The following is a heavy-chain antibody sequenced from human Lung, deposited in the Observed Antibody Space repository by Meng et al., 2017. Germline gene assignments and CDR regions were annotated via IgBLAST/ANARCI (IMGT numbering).Heavy chain of an antibody. CDR3: ARGISDSSGYHWNLDF. CDR2: INPDSGDT. D-gene: IGHD3-22*01. J-gene: IGHJ4*02. CDR1: GSTFTGFC. Sequence: ALSGGEVMKPGGAVKSSFKALGSTFTGFCVRWGRQPPGKGLEWIGRINPDSGDTNSAQIFQGRVTVTRDTSITTAYMELSSLTSHDTAVYYCARGISDSSGYHWNLDFWGQGTLVTVSS. V-gene: IGHV1-2*06.